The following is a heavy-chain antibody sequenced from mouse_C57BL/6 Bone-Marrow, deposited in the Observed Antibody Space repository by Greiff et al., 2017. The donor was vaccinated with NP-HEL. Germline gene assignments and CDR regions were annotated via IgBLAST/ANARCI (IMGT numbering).Heavy chain of an antibody. Sequence: VQLQQSGAELMKPGASVKLSCKATGYTFTGYWIEWVKQRPGHGLEWIGEILPGSGRTNYNEKFTGKATFTADTSSNTAYMQLSSLTTEDSAIYYCARLDYGSSGYFDVWGTGTTVTVSS. CDR1: GYTFTGYW. J-gene: IGHJ1*03. D-gene: IGHD1-1*01. V-gene: IGHV1-9*01. CDR3: ARLDYGSSGYFDV. CDR2: ILPGSGRT.